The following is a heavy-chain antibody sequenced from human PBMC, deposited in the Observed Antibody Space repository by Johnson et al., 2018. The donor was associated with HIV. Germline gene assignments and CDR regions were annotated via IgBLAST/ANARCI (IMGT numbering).Heavy chain of an antibody. D-gene: IGHD6-13*01. J-gene: IGHJ3*02. CDR1: GFSFTSYT. V-gene: IGHV3-30*04. Sequence: QVLLVESGGGVVQPGRSLRLSCAASGFSFTSYTLHWVRQAPGKGLEWVAVISYDGNNKYYADSVKGRFTISRDNSKNTLYLQMNSLRAEDTAVYYCAKDIGGYSSSWNNAFDIWGQGTMVTVSS. CDR2: ISYDGNNK. CDR3: AKDIGGYSSSWNNAFDI.